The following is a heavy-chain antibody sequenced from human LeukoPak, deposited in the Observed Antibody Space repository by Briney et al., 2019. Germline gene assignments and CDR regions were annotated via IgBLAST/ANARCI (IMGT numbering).Heavy chain of an antibody. CDR3: ARDLPPYYFDY. V-gene: IGHV1-69*04. J-gene: IGHJ4*02. Sequence: SGKVCCKASGGIFSIYAISWVRQPPGQGLEWMGRIIPILGIANYAQKFQGRVTITADKSTSTAYMDLSSLRSEDTAVYYCARDLPPYYFDYWGQGTLVTVSS. CDR1: GGIFSIYA. CDR2: IIPILGIA.